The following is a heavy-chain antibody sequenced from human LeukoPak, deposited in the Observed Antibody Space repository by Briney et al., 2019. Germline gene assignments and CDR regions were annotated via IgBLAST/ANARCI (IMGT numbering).Heavy chain of an antibody. V-gene: IGHV4-38-2*02. J-gene: IGHJ4*02. CDR2: FHHSGST. Sequence: SETLSLTCSVSGYSISSGFYWDWIRQPPGKGLEWIGSFHHSGSTPYNPSLNSRVSISVDTSKNQLSLKLSSVTAADTAVYYCARREGYNFDYWGQGTPVTVSS. D-gene: IGHD5-24*01. CDR1: GYSISSGFY. CDR3: ARREGYNFDY.